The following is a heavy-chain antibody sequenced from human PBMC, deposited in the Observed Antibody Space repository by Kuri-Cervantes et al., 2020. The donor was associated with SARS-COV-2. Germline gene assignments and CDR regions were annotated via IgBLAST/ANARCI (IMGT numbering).Heavy chain of an antibody. D-gene: IGHD1-1*01. CDR2: IYSGGSI. J-gene: IGHJ6*02. Sequence: GESLKISCAASGFTVSSNYMSWVRQAPGKGLEWVSVIYSGGSIYYADSVKGRFTISRDNSKNTLYLQMNSLRAEDTAVYYCARYGAVERDYYYYYGMDVWGQGTTVTVSS. CDR1: GFTVSSNY. V-gene: IGHV3-66*01. CDR3: ARYGAVERDYYYYYGMDV.